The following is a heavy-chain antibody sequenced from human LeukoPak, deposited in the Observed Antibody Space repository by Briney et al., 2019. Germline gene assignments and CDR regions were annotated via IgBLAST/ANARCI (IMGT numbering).Heavy chain of an antibody. Sequence: QPGGSLRLSCAASGFTFSSYSMNWVRQAPGKGLEWVSYISSSSSTIYYAGSVKGRFTISRDNAKNSLYLQMNSLRAEDTAVYYCARDKYYYDSSGYYEDHWYFDLWGRGTLVTVSS. D-gene: IGHD3-22*01. CDR2: ISSSSSTI. CDR3: ARDKYYYDSSGYYEDHWYFDL. J-gene: IGHJ2*01. CDR1: GFTFSSYS. V-gene: IGHV3-48*01.